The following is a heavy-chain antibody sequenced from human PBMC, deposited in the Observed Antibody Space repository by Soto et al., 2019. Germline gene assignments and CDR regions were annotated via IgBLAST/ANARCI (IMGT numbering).Heavy chain of an antibody. CDR3: AREVVSIGIAAIGHAFDI. V-gene: IGHV1-69*01. J-gene: IGHJ3*02. CDR2: IIPIFGTA. Sequence: QVQLVQSGAEVKKPGSSVKVSCKASGGTFSSYAISWVRQAPGQGLEWMGGIIPIFGTANYAQKFQGRVTITAEESTGTAYMELSSLRSEDTAVYYCAREVVSIGIAAIGHAFDIWGQGTMVTVSS. CDR1: GGTFSSYA. D-gene: IGHD6-13*01.